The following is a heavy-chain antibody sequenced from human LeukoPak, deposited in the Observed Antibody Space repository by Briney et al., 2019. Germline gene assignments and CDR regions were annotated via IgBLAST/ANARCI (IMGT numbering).Heavy chain of an antibody. CDR2: ISGSGGST. J-gene: IGHJ4*02. V-gene: IGHV3-23*01. CDR1: GFTFSSYA. Sequence: PGGSLRLSCAASGFTFSSYAMSWVRQAPGKGLEWVSAISGSGGSTYNADSVKGRFTISRDNSKNTLYLQMNSLRAEDTAVYYCAKDRWLQYHFPPVEYWGQGTLVTVSS. D-gene: IGHD5-24*01. CDR3: AKDRWLQYHFPPVEY.